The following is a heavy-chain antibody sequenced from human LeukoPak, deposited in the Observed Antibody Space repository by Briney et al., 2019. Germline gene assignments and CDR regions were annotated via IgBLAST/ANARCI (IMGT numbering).Heavy chain of an antibody. CDR3: ATDVRVTTSGSPLFDY. J-gene: IGHJ4*02. CDR1: GYTFTGYY. V-gene: IGHV1-69*04. CDR2: IIPILGIA. Sequence: GASVKVSCKASGYTFTGYYMHWVRQAPGQGLEWMGRIIPILGIANYAQKFQGRVTMTEDTSTDTAYMELSSLRSEDTAVYYCATDVRVTTSGSPLFDYWGQGTLVTVSS. D-gene: IGHD4-17*01.